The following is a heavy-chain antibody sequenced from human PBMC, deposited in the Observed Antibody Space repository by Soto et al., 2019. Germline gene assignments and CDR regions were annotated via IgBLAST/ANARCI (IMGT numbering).Heavy chain of an antibody. CDR1: GGSVSSGSYY. D-gene: IGHD2-15*01. Sequence: PSETLSLTCTVSGGSVSSGSYYWSWIRQPPGKGLEWIGYIYYSGSTNYNPSLKSRVTISVDTSKNQFSLKLGSVTAADTAVYYCARENCSGGSCYSGPRGYYYYGMDVWGQGTTVTVSS. CDR3: ARENCSGGSCYSGPRGYYYYGMDV. CDR2: IYYSGST. J-gene: IGHJ6*02. V-gene: IGHV4-61*01.